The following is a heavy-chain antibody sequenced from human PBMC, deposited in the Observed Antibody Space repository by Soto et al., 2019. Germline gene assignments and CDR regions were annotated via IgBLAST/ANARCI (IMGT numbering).Heavy chain of an antibody. V-gene: IGHV3-48*01. D-gene: IGHD1-26*01. CDR2: ISSSSSTI. Sequence: GSLRLSCAVSGFTFSSYSMNWVRQAPGKGLEWVSYISSSSSTIYYADSVKGRFTISRDNAKNSLYLQMNSLRAEDTAVYYCAREAQIVGATNWFDPWGQGTLVTVSS. CDR3: AREAQIVGATNWFDP. CDR1: GFTFSSYS. J-gene: IGHJ5*02.